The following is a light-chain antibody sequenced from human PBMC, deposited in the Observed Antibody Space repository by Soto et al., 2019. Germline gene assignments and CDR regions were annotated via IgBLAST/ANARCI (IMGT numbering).Light chain of an antibody. J-gene: IGKJ5*01. CDR1: QSISSW. Sequence: DIHITQSPSTLSASVGDRVTITCRASQSISSWLAWYQQKPGKAPKLLIYAASTLQSGVPSRFSGSGSGTEFTLTISSLQPEDFATYYCQQLNSYSITFGQGTRLEIK. CDR2: AAS. V-gene: IGKV1-5*01. CDR3: QQLNSYSIT.